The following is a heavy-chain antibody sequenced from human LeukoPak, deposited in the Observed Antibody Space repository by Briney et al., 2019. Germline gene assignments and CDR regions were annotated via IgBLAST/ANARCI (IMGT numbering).Heavy chain of an antibody. D-gene: IGHD5-24*01. Sequence: GRSLRLTCAASGITFRSYGMHWVRQAPGKGLEWVAVISYDGSHKYYADSVKGRFSISRDNSKNTLYLQMNSLRADDTAVYYCVKTGRDGYNLYYFDYWGQGTLVTVSS. CDR3: VKTGRDGYNLYYFDY. J-gene: IGHJ4*02. V-gene: IGHV3-30*18. CDR2: ISYDGSHK. CDR1: GITFRSYG.